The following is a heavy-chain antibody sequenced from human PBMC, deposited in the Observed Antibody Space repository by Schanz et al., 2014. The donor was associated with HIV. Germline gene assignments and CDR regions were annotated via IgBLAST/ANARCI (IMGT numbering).Heavy chain of an antibody. D-gene: IGHD1-26*01. CDR3: VLPSAKIVGGLGEHYFDH. Sequence: EVRLVESGGGLVQSGGSLRLSCAASGFSFSNFWVTWVRQAPGKRLEWVANIKQDESEKYYADSVKGRFPISRDNAKNSLYLQMNSLRAEDTAVYYCVLPSAKIVGGLGEHYFDHWGQGTLVTVSS. CDR2: IKQDESEK. V-gene: IGHV3-7*01. CDR1: GFSFSNFW. J-gene: IGHJ4*02.